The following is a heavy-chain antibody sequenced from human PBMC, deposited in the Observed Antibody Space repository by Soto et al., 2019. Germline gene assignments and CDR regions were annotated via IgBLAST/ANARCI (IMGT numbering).Heavy chain of an antibody. CDR1: GGSISSGDYY. CDR3: AREGYNYNGMDV. V-gene: IGHV4-31*03. J-gene: IGHJ6*02. Sequence: QVQLQESGPGLVKPSQTLSLTCTVSGGSISSGDYYWSWIRHHPGKGLEWIGYFYYGGSTSYNPSLKSRVTISGDTSKNQFSLKLNSVTAADTAVYYCAREGYNYNGMDVWGQGTTVTVSS. CDR2: FYYGGST.